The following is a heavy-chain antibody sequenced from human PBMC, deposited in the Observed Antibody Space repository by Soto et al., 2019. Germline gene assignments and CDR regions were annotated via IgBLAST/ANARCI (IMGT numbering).Heavy chain of an antibody. CDR3: AKGGAVYGLLTHDY. J-gene: IGHJ4*02. CDR1: GSTFSDYA. D-gene: IGHD3-9*01. CDR2: ITGSSSNL. V-gene: IGHV3-23*01. Sequence: EVQLLESGGGLEQPGGSLRLSCAASGSTFSDYAMSWVRQAPGKGLEWVTTITGSSSNLYYTDSVKGRFAISRDNSRNILFLQMNTLTAEDTAVYYCAKGGAVYGLLTHDYWGQGTLVAVSS.